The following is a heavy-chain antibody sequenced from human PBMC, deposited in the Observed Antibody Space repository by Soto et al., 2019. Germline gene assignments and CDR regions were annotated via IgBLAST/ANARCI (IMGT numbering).Heavy chain of an antibody. V-gene: IGHV3-21*01. CDR2: ISSSSSYI. J-gene: IGHJ3*02. D-gene: IGHD1-7*01. Sequence: GGSVRLSCAASGFTFSSYSMNWVRQAPGKGLEWVSSISSSSSYIYYADSVKGRFTISRDNAKNSLYLQMNSLRAEDTSVYYCARGYNWNYGAFDIWGQGTMVTVSS. CDR1: GFTFSSYS. CDR3: ARGYNWNYGAFDI.